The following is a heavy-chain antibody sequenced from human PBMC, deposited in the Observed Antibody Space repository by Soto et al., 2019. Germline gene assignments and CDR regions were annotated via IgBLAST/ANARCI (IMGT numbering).Heavy chain of an antibody. CDR1: GFSFSSCG. CDR3: ARDVAATGPFDY. CDR2: VWYDGSNK. D-gene: IGHD2-15*01. J-gene: IGHJ4*02. V-gene: IGHV3-33*01. Sequence: GGSLRLSCAASGFSFSSCGMHWVRQAPGEGLEWVAVVWYDGSNKFYADSVKGRFTISRDNSKNMVYLQMNSLRAEDTAVYYCARDVAATGPFDYWGQGTLVTVSS.